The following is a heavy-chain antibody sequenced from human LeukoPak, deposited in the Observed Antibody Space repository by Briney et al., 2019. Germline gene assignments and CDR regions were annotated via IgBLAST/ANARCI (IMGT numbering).Heavy chain of an antibody. CDR2: INHSGST. J-gene: IGHJ4*02. CDR1: GGSFSGYY. CDR3: ARLGGWYALDY. Sequence: SETLSLTCAVYGGSFSGYYWSWIRQPPGKGLEWIGEINHSGSTNYNPSLKSRVTISVDTSKNQFSLKPSSVTAADTAVYYCARLGGWYALDYWGQGTLVTVSS. D-gene: IGHD2-2*01. V-gene: IGHV4-34*01.